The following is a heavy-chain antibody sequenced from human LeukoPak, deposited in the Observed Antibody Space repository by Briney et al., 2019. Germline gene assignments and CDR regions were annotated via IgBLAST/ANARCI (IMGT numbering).Heavy chain of an antibody. Sequence: RGSLRLSSAASGVTPRSYGVHWVRESPGKGRGGVAFIWDDGNDKYYADSVTGRFTISRDNSKNTLYLQMNSPRGEDTAVYYCAGSLSGEEGLGYWGRGALVTV. CDR2: IWDDGNDK. J-gene: IGHJ4*02. V-gene: IGHV3-30*02. D-gene: IGHD2/OR15-2a*01. CDR3: AGSLSGEEGLGY. CDR1: GVTPRSYG.